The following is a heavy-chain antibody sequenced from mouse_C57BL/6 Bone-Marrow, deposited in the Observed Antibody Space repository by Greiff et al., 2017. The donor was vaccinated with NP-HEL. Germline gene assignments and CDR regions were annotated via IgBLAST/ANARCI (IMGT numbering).Heavy chain of an antibody. CDR3: ARGKLGWYFDV. D-gene: IGHD4-1*01. CDR1: GYTFTSYW. Sequence: VQLQQPGAELVKPGASVKMSCKASGYTFTSYWITWVKQRPGQGLEWIGRIDPNSGGTKYNEKFKSKATLTVDKPSSTAYMQLSSLTSEDSAVYYCARGKLGWYFDVWGTGTTVTVSS. J-gene: IGHJ1*03. CDR2: IDPNSGGT. V-gene: IGHV1-62-3*01.